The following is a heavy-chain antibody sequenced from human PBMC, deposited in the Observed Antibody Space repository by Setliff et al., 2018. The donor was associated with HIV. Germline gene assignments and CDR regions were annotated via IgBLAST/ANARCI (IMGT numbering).Heavy chain of an antibody. D-gene: IGHD3-22*01. CDR2: IYYSGST. CDR1: GPSINIHY. CDR3: ARSRTSSGYYGVTGYGMDV. V-gene: IGHV4-59*11. J-gene: IGHJ6*02. Sequence: LSLTCTVSGPSINIHYWSWIRQPPGKGLEWIGYIYYSGSTNYNPSLKSRVTISVATSKNQFSLKLNSVTTADTAVYYCARSRTSSGYYGVTGYGMDVWGQGTTVTVSS.